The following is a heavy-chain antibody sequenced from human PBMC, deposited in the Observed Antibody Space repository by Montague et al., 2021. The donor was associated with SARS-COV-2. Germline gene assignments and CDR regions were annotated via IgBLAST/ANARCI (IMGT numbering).Heavy chain of an antibody. CDR2: ISYDGSNK. V-gene: IGHV3-30-3*01. D-gene: IGHD3-22*01. CDR1: GFTFSSYA. Sequence: SLRLSCAASGFTFSSYAMHWVRQAPGMGLEWVAVISYDGSNKYFADSVKGRFTISRDNSKNTLYLQMNSLRAEDTAVYYCARDRRYYDSSVYPGVAYNWFDPWGQGTLVTVSS. CDR3: ARDRRYYDSSVYPGVAYNWFDP. J-gene: IGHJ5*02.